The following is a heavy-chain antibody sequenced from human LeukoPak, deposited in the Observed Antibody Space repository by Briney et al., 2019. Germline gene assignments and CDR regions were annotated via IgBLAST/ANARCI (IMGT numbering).Heavy chain of an antibody. V-gene: IGHV3-30*02. CDR1: GFPLNVFS. CDR3: AKSDGHGTGYGFHI. J-gene: IGHJ3*02. D-gene: IGHD6-19*01. CDR2: IRDDGSHT. Sequence: GGSLRLSCAASGFPLNVFSMYCVSHPRARGLECGALIRDDGSHTHHADSAKGRLTISRDNYENTLFLRMNSLRGEDAAIYYCAKSDGHGTGYGFHIWGQGTMVTVSS.